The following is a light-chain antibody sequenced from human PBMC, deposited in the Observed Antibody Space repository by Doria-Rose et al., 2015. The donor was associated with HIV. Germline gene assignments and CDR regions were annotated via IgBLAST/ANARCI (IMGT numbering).Light chain of an antibody. CDR1: QSLLYTSKNY. J-gene: IGKJ3*01. V-gene: IGKV4-1*01. CDR3: RQYYDTPS. CDR2: WAS. Sequence: DIQMTQSPESLGMSLGERATLNCKSNQSLLYTSKNYLAWYQQKPGQPPKLLIHWASTRHSGVPARFSGSVSGTDFTLTISSLEAEDVAVYYCRQYYDTPSFGPGTTVDIK.